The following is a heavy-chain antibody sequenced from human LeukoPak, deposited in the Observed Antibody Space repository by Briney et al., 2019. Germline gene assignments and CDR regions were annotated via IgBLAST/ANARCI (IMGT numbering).Heavy chain of an antibody. CDR1: GGSISSYD. CDR2: IYYNGCT. J-gene: IGHJ4*02. D-gene: IGHD3-10*01. V-gene: IGHV4-59*01. Sequence: SETLSLTCTVSGGSISSYDWSWIRQPPGKGREWIGNIYYNGCTNYNPSLKSRVTTSVDTSRNQFSLKVNSVTAADTAVYYCARDPGSANYGSGSYSSYVDYWGQGTLVTVSS. CDR3: ARDPGSANYGSGSYSSYVDY.